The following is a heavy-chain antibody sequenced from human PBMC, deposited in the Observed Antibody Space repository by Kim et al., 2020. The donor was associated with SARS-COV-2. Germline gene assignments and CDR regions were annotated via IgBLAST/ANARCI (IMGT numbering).Heavy chain of an antibody. CDR2: IYSGGST. CDR3: ARAPSHSGNWNDAHDAFDI. V-gene: IGHV3-53*01. CDR1: GFTVSSNY. J-gene: IGHJ3*02. Sequence: GGSLRLSCAASGFTVSSNYMSWVRQAPGKGLEWVSVIYSGGSTYYADSVKGRFTISRDNSKNTLYLQMNSLRAEDTALYYCARAPSHSGNWNDAHDAFDIWGQGTMVTVSS. D-gene: IGHD1-1*01.